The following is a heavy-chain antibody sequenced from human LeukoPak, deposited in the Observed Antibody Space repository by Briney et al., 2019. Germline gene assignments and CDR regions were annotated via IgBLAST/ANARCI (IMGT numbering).Heavy chain of an antibody. J-gene: IGHJ4*02. Sequence: SETLSLTCTVSGGSISSYYWSWIRQPPGKGLEWIGYIYYSGSTNYNPSLKSRVTISVDTSKNQFSLKLSSVTAADTAVYYCARRPANDFWSGFHIDYWGQGTLVTVSS. CDR3: ARRPANDFWSGFHIDY. D-gene: IGHD3-3*01. CDR2: IYYSGST. CDR1: GGSISSYY. V-gene: IGHV4-59*08.